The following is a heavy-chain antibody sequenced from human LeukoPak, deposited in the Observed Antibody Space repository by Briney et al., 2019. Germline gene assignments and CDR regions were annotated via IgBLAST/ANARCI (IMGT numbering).Heavy chain of an antibody. CDR3: ARPSSGYDYGLNDAFDI. CDR1: GFTFSSYA. V-gene: IGHV3-64*01. Sequence: GGSLRLSCAASGFTFSSYAMHWVRQAPGTGLKYFSAISSNGGSTDYANSVKGRFTISRDNSKNTLYLQMGSLRAEDMAMYYCARPSSGYDYGLNDAFDIWGQGTMVTVSS. CDR2: ISSNGGST. J-gene: IGHJ3*02. D-gene: IGHD5-12*01.